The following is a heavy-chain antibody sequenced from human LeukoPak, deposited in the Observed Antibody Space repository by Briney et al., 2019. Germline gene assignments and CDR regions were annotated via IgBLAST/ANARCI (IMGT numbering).Heavy chain of an antibody. CDR1: GFTFSSYA. V-gene: IGHV3-23*01. CDR2: ISGSGGST. J-gene: IGHJ4*02. Sequence: PGGSLRLSCAASGFTFSSYAMSWVRQAPGKGLEWVSAISGSGGSTYYADSVEGRFTISRDNSKNTLYLQMNSLRAEDTAVYYCAKKPPYYDSSGYYDYWGQGTLVTVSS. CDR3: AKKPPYYDSSGYYDY. D-gene: IGHD3-22*01.